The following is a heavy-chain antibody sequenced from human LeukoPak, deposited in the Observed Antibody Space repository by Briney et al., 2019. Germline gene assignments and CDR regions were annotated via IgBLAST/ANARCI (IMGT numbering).Heavy chain of an antibody. CDR3: ARGLRLYIRRGFDP. V-gene: IGHV4-34*01. J-gene: IGHJ5*02. D-gene: IGHD2-8*01. CDR1: GGSFSGYY. CDR2: INHSGST. Sequence: PSETLSLTCAVYGGSFSGYYWSWIRQPPGKGLDWIGEINHSGSTNYNPSLKSRVTISVDTSKNQFSLKLSSVTAADTAVYYCARGLRLYIRRGFDPWGQGTLVTVSS.